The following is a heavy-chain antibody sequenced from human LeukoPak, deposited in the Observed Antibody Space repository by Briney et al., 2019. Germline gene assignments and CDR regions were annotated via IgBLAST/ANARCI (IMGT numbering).Heavy chain of an antibody. Sequence: GGPLRLSCEASGHSLSTYWMSWPRQAPGEGLEGVANIRQDGSEKYYVDSVKGRFTISRDNSKKMLYLQLSSLRVEDTAMYYCAKVAITVPAAIDFWGQGTLVTVSS. D-gene: IGHD2-2*01. V-gene: IGHV3-7*01. CDR3: AKVAITVPAAIDF. CDR2: IRQDGSEK. CDR1: GHSLSTYW. J-gene: IGHJ4*02.